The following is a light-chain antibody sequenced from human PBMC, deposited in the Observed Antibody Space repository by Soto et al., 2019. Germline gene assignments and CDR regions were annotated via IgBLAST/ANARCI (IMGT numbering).Light chain of an antibody. J-gene: IGLJ1*01. Sequence: QSALTQPASVSGSPGKSITISCTGTSSDVGGYNLVSWYQQYPDKAPKLMIFDVNTRPSGVSNRFSGSKSGNTASLTISGLQAEDAADYYCSSYKSSSTLPYVFGTGTKLTVL. CDR2: DVN. V-gene: IGLV2-14*01. CDR1: SSDVGGYNL. CDR3: SSYKSSSTLPYV.